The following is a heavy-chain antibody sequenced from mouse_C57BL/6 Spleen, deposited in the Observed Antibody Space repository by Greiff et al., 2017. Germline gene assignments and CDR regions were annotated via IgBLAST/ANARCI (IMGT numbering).Heavy chain of an antibody. Sequence: VQLQQSGAELMKPGASVKLSCKATGYTFTGYWIEWVKQRPGHGLEWIGEILPGSGSTNYTEKFKGKATFTADTSSNTAYMQLSSLTTEDSATYYCVTRIYYGSSDVLAYWGQGTLVTVSA. D-gene: IGHD1-1*01. J-gene: IGHJ3*01. CDR1: GYTFTGYW. CDR3: VTRIYYGSSDVLAY. V-gene: IGHV1-9*01. CDR2: ILPGSGST.